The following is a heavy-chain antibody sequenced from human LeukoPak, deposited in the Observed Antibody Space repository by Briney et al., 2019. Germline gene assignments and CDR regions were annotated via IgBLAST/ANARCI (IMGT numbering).Heavy chain of an antibody. Sequence: RGSLRLSCAASGFTFSDYGMHWVRQAPGKGLEWVAVIWYDGSNIYYADSVKGRFTISRDNSRNTLYLQMNSLRAEDTAVYYCVRELPPVVQYYFDHWGPGTLVTVSS. CDR1: GFTFSDYG. CDR3: VRELPPVVQYYFDH. J-gene: IGHJ4*02. V-gene: IGHV3-33*01. CDR2: IWYDGSNI.